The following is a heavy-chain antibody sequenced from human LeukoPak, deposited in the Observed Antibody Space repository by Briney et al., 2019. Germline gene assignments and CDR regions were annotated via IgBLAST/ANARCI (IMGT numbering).Heavy chain of an antibody. V-gene: IGHV4-4*07. CDR1: GGSLSSYY. CDR2: IYASGST. CDR3: ARAISNDDNSGYYY. D-gene: IGHD3-22*01. J-gene: IGHJ4*02. Sequence: SETLSLTCTLSGGSLSSYYWSWIRQPAGKGPEWLGRIYASGSTKYNPSLKSRVTMSVNTSKNQFSLKLSSVTAADTAVYYCARAISNDDNSGYYYWGQGTLVTVSS.